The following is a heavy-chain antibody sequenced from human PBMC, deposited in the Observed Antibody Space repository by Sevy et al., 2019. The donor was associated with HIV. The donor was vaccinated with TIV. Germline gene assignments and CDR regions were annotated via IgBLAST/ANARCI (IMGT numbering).Heavy chain of an antibody. CDR2: ISAYNGNT. CDR1: GYTFTSYG. D-gene: IGHD2-2*01. CDR3: ARVWDCSSTSCYGGYYYYGMDV. Sequence: ASVKVSCKASGYTFTSYGISWVRQAPGQGLEWMGWISAYNGNTNYAQKLQGRVTMTTDTSTSTAYMELRSLRSDATAGYYCARVWDCSSTSCYGGYYYYGMDVWGQGTTVTVSS. V-gene: IGHV1-18*01. J-gene: IGHJ6*02.